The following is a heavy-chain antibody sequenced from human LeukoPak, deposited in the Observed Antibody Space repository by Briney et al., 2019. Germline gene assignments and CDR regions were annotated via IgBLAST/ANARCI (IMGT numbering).Heavy chain of an antibody. J-gene: IGHJ6*03. V-gene: IGHV3-48*04. CDR3: ARGDRYDWDYYYYMDV. Sequence: GGSLRLSCAASGFTFSSHGMNWVRQAPGKGLEWVSYISSSGSTIYYADSVKGRFTISRDNAKNSLYLQMNSLRAEDTAVHYCARGDRYDWDYYYYMDVWGKGTTVTISS. CDR2: ISSSGSTI. D-gene: IGHD1-20*01. CDR1: GFTFSSHG.